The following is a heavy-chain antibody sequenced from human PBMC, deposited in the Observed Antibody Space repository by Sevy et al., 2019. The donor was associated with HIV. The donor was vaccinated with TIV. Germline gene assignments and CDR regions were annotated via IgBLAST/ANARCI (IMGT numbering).Heavy chain of an antibody. Sequence: GGSLRLSCAASGFSFSKYWMSWVRQAPGKGLEWVTNIKEDGIKKNYFELLKGRFTISRDNAKNLLYLQMNNLGSDDTAVYYCAIDPDILSGYPSHYFDYCRQRTLITVSS. V-gene: IGHV3-7*01. CDR1: GFSFSKYW. J-gene: IGHJ4*02. CDR2: IKEDGIKK. CDR3: AIDPDILSGYPSHYFDY. D-gene: IGHD3-9*01.